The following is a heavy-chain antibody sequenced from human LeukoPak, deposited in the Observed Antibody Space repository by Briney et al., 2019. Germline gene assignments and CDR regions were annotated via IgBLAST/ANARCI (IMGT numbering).Heavy chain of an antibody. V-gene: IGHV4-34*01. CDR2: INHSGST. J-gene: IGHJ6*03. D-gene: IGHD6-13*01. Sequence: KSSETLSLTCAVYGGSFSGYYWSWIRQPPGKGLEWIGEINHSGSTNYNPSLKSRVTISVDTSKNQFSLKLSSVTAADTAVYYCAREVGAIAAAGTRYYYYMDVWGKGTAVTVSS. CDR3: AREVGAIAAAGTRYYYYMDV. CDR1: GGSFSGYY.